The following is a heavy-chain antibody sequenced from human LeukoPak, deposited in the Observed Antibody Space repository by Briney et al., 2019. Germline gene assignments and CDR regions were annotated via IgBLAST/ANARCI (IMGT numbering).Heavy chain of an antibody. CDR3: AKGGHDFNPFYR. D-gene: IGHD1-14*01. V-gene: IGHV3-23*01. CDR2: IKGGGGDP. J-gene: IGHJ4*02. CDR1: GFTFSTYA. Sequence: GGSLRLSCAASGFTFSTYAMGWVRQAQGKGLEWVSSIKGGGGDPFYADSVKGRFTISRDNSKNTLFLQLHSLRAEGSAVYYCAKGGHDFNPFYRWGQGTLVTVSA.